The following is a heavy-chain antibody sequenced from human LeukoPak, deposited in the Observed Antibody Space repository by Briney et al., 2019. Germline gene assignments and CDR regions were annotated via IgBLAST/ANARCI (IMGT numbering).Heavy chain of an antibody. V-gene: IGHV3-49*03. Sequence: GGSLRLSCSASGFTFGNYAMSWFRQAPGKGLEWVGFIRSKAYGGTPEYAASVKGRFTISRNDSKSIAYLQMSSLKIEDTAIYYCTRNGGWYADYWGQGTLVTVPS. CDR1: GFTFGNYA. D-gene: IGHD6-13*01. J-gene: IGHJ4*02. CDR2: IRSKAYGGTP. CDR3: TRNGGWYADY.